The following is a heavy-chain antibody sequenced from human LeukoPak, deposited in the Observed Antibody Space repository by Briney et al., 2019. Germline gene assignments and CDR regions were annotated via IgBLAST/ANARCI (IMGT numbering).Heavy chain of an antibody. V-gene: IGHV3-23*01. Sequence: GGSLRLSCAASGFTFSSSAMSWVRQVPGKGLEWVSGISASGGSTYYADSVRGRFTISRDNSKNTLYVQMNSLRDEDTAVYYCAEDQRWESPHYLDSWGQGTLVTVSS. CDR3: AEDQRWESPHYLDS. D-gene: IGHD1-26*01. J-gene: IGHJ4*02. CDR2: ISASGGST. CDR1: GFTFSSSA.